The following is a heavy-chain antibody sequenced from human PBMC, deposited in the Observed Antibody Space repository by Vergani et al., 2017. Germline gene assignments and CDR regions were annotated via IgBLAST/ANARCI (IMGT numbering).Heavy chain of an antibody. J-gene: IGHJ6*02. CDR1: GYTFTGYY. Sequence: QVQLVQSGAEVKKPWASVKVSCKASGYTFTGYYMHWVRQAPGQGLEWMGWINPNSGGTNYAQKFQGRVTLTRDTSISTADMELSMLRSDDTAVYYCARDGFVVATTGQYYYYGMDVWGQGTTVTVSS. CDR2: INPNSGGT. D-gene: IGHD5-12*01. V-gene: IGHV1-2*02. CDR3: ARDGFVVATTGQYYYYGMDV.